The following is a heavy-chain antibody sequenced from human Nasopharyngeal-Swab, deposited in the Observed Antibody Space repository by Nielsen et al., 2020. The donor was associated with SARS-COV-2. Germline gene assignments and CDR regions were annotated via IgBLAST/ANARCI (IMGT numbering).Heavy chain of an antibody. Sequence: LSLTCAASGFTFSSYAVSWVRQAPGKGLEWVSAISGSGGSTYYADSVKGRFTISRDNSKNTLYLQMNSLRAEDTAVYYCAKDWSGTDAGGWFDPWGQGTLVTVSS. CDR2: ISGSGGST. CDR1: GFTFSSYA. D-gene: IGHD1-1*01. J-gene: IGHJ5*02. V-gene: IGHV3-23*01. CDR3: AKDWSGTDAGGWFDP.